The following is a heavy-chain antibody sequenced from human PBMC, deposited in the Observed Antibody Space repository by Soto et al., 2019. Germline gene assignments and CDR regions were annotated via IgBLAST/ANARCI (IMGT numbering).Heavy chain of an antibody. V-gene: IGHV3-30*18. CDR1: GFTFSSYG. J-gene: IGHJ4*02. CDR2: ISYDGSNK. D-gene: IGHD6-19*01. Sequence: PGGSLRLSCAASGFTFSSYGMHWVRQAPGKGLEWVAVISYDGSNKYYADSVKGRFTISRDNSKNTLYLQMNSLRAEDTAVYYCAKAGYSSTYYFDYWGQGTLVTVSS. CDR3: AKAGYSSTYYFDY.